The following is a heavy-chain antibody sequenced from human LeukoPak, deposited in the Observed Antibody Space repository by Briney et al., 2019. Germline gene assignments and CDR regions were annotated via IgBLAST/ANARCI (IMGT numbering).Heavy chain of an antibody. CDR2: MNQDGTEK. CDR3: ATYTYWVAGDV. D-gene: IGHD3-16*01. J-gene: IGHJ6*02. Sequence: GGSLRLSCAASGSTFSDSWMSWVRQAPGKELEWVANMNQDGTEKDYVDSVKGRFTISRDNARNSLYLQMGSLRAEDTAVYYCATYTYWVAGDVWGQGTTVTVSS. V-gene: IGHV3-7*01. CDR1: GSTFSDSW.